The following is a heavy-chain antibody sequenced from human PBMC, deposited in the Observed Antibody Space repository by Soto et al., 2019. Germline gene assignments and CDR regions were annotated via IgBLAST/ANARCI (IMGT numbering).Heavy chain of an antibody. D-gene: IGHD6-13*01. CDR3: AKGWPRYSSGWFAFDI. J-gene: IGHJ3*02. V-gene: IGHV3-30*18. Sequence: QVQLVESGGGVVQPGRSLRLSCAASGFTFSDHGMHWVRQAPGKGLEWVTVISYEGSNKYYADSVKGRFTISRDNSKNTVYLHMNSLRADDTAVYYCAKGWPRYSSGWFAFDIWGQGTMVTVSS. CDR1: GFTFSDHG. CDR2: ISYEGSNK.